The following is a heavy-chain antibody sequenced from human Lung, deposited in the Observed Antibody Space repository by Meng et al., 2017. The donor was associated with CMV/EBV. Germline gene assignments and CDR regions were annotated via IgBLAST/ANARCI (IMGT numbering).Heavy chain of an antibody. J-gene: IGHJ4*02. Sequence: QVQLSESGPGLVTPSGPLSLTCAVSGGSISSSNWWSWVRQPPGKGLEWIGEIYHSGSTNYNPSLKSRVTISVDKSKNQFSLKLSSVTAADTAVYYCASFPPPGKQWLVTDYWGQGTLVTVSS. V-gene: IGHV4-4*02. CDR3: ASFPPPGKQWLVTDY. CDR2: IYHSGST. CDR1: GGSISSSNW. D-gene: IGHD6-19*01.